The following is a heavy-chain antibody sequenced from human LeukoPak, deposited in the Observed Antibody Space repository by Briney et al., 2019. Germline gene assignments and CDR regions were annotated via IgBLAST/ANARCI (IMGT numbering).Heavy chain of an antibody. CDR3: ARQYGTDSFDY. CDR2: ISISNGNT. Sequence: ASVKVSCKASGYTFTNYAISWVRQAPGQGLEWMGWISISNGNTNYAQKVQGRVTMTTDTSTNTAYMELRSLTSDDTAVYYCARQYGTDSFDYWGQGTLVTVSS. V-gene: IGHV1-18*01. D-gene: IGHD3/OR15-3a*01. CDR1: GYTFTNYA. J-gene: IGHJ4*02.